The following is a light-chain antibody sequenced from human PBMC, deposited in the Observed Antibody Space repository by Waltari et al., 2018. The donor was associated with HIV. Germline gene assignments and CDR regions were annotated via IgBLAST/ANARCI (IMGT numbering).Light chain of an antibody. V-gene: IGKV1-9*01. CDR1: QGISSY. CDR2: AAS. J-gene: IGKJ4*01. Sequence: DIQLTQSPSFLSASVGDRVTITCRASQGISSYLAWYQQKPGKAPKLLIYAASTLQSGVPSRFSGTGSWTEFTLTISSLQPEDFATYCCLQVKNYPLTFGGGTKVEIK. CDR3: LQVKNYPLT.